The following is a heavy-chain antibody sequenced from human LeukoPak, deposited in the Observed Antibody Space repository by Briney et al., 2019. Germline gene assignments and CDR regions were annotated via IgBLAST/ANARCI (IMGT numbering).Heavy chain of an antibody. CDR2: FSGSGGNT. V-gene: IGHV3-23*01. CDR1: GFTFSSYA. D-gene: IGHD3-16*01. Sequence: GGSLRLSCAASGFTFSSYAMSWVRQAPGKGLEWVSTFSGSGGNTHYADSVKGRFTISRDSSKNTLYLQINSLRAEDTAVYYCAKVRWGSDNALDSWGQGTLVTGSS. CDR3: AKVRWGSDNALDS. J-gene: IGHJ4*02.